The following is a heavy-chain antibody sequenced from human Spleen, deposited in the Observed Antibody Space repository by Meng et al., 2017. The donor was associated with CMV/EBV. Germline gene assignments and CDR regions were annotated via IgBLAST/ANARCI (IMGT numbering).Heavy chain of an antibody. CDR1: GFTFSSSW. CDR3: ARDTHSSSWYLTQFYYGMDV. Sequence: GGSLRLSCAASGFTFSSSWMHWVRQAPGKGLEWVAVISYDGSNKYYADSVKGRFTISRDNSKNTLYLQMNSLRAEDTAVYYCARDTHSSSWYLTQFYYGMDVWGQGTTVTVSS. J-gene: IGHJ6*02. CDR2: ISYDGSNK. D-gene: IGHD6-13*01. V-gene: IGHV3-30*03.